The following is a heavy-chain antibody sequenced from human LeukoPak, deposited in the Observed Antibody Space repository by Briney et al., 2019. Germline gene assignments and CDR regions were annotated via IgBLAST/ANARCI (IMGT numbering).Heavy chain of an antibody. V-gene: IGHV3-23*01. D-gene: IGHD3-22*01. Sequence: GGSLRLSCAASGFTFSSYWMTWVRQVPGKGLEWVSTITGRDDSTYYADSVKGRFTISRDFSKNTLHLQMSSLRVEDTAIYYCAEGPQLNSGYHPAYWGQGTLVTVSS. CDR3: AEGPQLNSGYHPAY. CDR1: GFTFSSYW. CDR2: ITGRDDST. J-gene: IGHJ4*02.